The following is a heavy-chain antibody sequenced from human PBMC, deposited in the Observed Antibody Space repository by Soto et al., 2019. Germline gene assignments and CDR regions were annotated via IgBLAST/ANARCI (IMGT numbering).Heavy chain of an antibody. CDR3: AREGLPLHYDFWSPGMDV. CDR2: IYYSGST. V-gene: IGHV4-59*01. D-gene: IGHD3-3*01. CDR1: GGSISRYY. Sequence: PSETRSRTWTVSGGSISRYYWSWSRQPPGKGLEWIGYIYYSGSTNYNPSLKSRVTISVDTSKNQFSLKLSSVTAADTAVYYCAREGLPLHYDFWSPGMDVWGQGTTVTVSS. J-gene: IGHJ6*02.